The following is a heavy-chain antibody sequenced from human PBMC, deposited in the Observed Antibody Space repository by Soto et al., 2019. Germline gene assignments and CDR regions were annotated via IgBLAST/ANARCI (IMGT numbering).Heavy chain of an antibody. J-gene: IGHJ6*03. CDR3: ARNAYYDFWSGYYTFSYYYYMDV. Sequence: GGSLRLSCAASGFTFSSYGMHWVRQAPGKGLEWVAVIWYDGSNKYYADSVKGRFTISRDNSKNTLYLQMNSLRAEDTAVYYCARNAYYDFWSGYYTFSYYYYMDVWGKGTTVTVSS. CDR1: GFTFSSYG. CDR2: IWYDGSNK. D-gene: IGHD3-3*01. V-gene: IGHV3-33*01.